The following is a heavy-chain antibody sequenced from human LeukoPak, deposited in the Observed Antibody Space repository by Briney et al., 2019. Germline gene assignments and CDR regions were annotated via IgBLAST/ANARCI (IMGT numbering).Heavy chain of an antibody. CDR1: GFTYRFYA. CDR3: AKAYSSSIYGDAFHI. V-gene: IGHV3-23*01. J-gene: IGHJ3*02. Sequence: PGGSLRLSCAGAGFTYRFYAMTWVRQAPGKGLEWVSGISGDASVSKDADSVKGRFNISRDNSKNTLYLQLNSLRVEDTAIYYCAKAYSSSIYGDAFHIWAQGTMVTVSP. D-gene: IGHD6-13*01. CDR2: ISGDASVS.